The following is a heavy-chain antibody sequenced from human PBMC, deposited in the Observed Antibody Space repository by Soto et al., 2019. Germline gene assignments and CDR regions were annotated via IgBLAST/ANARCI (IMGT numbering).Heavy chain of an antibody. D-gene: IGHD2-15*01. V-gene: IGHV1-69*04. CDR3: ARDIRSGGHFFDP. J-gene: IGHJ5*02. Sequence: ASVKVSCKASGGTFSSYTISWVRQAPGQGLEWMGRIIPILGIANYAQKFQGRVTITADKSTSTAYMELSSLRSEDTAVYYCARDIRSGGHFFDPWGQGTLVTVSS. CDR2: IIPILGIA. CDR1: GGTFSSYT.